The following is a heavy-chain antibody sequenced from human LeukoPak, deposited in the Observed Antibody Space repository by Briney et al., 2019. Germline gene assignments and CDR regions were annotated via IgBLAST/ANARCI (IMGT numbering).Heavy chain of an antibody. D-gene: IGHD3-10*01. J-gene: IGHJ4*02. CDR3: ASIWFGELLRHFDY. CDR1: GGSISSSSYY. V-gene: IGHV4-39*01. CDR2: IYYSGST. Sequence: SETLSPTCTVSGGSISSSSYYWGWIRQPPGKGLEWIGSIYYSGSTYYNPSLKSRVTISVDTSKNQFSLKLSSVTAADTAVYYCASIWFGELLRHFDYWGQGTLVTVSS.